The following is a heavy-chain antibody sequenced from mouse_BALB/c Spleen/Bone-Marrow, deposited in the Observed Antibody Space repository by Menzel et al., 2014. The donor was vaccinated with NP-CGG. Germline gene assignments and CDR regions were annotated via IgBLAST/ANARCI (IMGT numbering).Heavy chain of an antibody. CDR3: ARSTTVVVRYWYFDV. CDR1: GYTFTSYW. J-gene: IGHJ1*01. Sequence: QVQLKESGAELVKPGTSVKLSCKASGYTFTSYWMHWVKQRPGQGLEWIGEIDPSNGRTNYNEKFKNKATLTVDKSSSTAYMKLSSLPSEDSAVYYCARSTTVVVRYWYFDVWGAGTTVTVSS. D-gene: IGHD1-1*01. CDR2: IDPSNGRT. V-gene: IGHV1S81*02.